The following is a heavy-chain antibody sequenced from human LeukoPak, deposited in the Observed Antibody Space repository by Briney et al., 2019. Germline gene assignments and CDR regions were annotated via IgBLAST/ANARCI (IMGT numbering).Heavy chain of an antibody. Sequence: GRSLRLSCAASGFTFSTYAMHWVRQAPGKGLEWVAVISYDGSSKYYADSVKGRFTISRDNAKNSLYLQMNSLRAEDTAMYFCARRVPAYSSGHNLNWFDPWGQGTLVTVSS. J-gene: IGHJ5*02. CDR2: ISYDGSSK. D-gene: IGHD6-19*01. CDR3: ARRVPAYSSGHNLNWFDP. V-gene: IGHV3-30*04. CDR1: GFTFSTYA.